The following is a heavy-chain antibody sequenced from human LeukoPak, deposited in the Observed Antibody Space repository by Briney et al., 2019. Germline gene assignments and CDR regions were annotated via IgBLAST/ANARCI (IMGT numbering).Heavy chain of an antibody. D-gene: IGHD2-2*01. CDR1: KFTFSSYW. J-gene: IGHJ4*02. CDR3: AKGPLRGTAAAIDY. Sequence: GGSLRLSCAASKFTFSSYWMSWVRQAPGKGLEWVAVISYDGRNKHYPDSVKGRFTISRDISTDTLWLQMDSLRTEDTAVYYCAKGPLRGTAAAIDYWGQGTLVTVSS. V-gene: IGHV3-30*18. CDR2: ISYDGRNK.